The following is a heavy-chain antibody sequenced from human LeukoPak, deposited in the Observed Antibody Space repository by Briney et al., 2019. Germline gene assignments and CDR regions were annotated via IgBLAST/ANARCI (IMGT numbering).Heavy chain of an antibody. D-gene: IGHD1-26*01. CDR3: ASDQWELPGRMGY. CDR1: GGSFSNYY. CDR2: INHSGST. J-gene: IGHJ4*02. V-gene: IGHV4-34*01. Sequence: PSETLSLTCAVYGGSFSNYYWSWIHQPPGKGLEWIGEINHSGSTNYNPSLKSRVTISVDTSKNQFSLKLSSVTAADTAVYYCASDQWELPGRMGYCGQGTLVTVSS.